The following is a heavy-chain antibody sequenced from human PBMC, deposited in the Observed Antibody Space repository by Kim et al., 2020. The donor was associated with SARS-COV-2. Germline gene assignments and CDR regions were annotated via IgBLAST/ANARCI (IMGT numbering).Heavy chain of an antibody. D-gene: IGHD3-9*01. J-gene: IGHJ4*02. CDR1: GGSFSGYY. V-gene: IGHV4-34*01. Sequence: SETLSLTCAVYGGSFSGYYWSWIRQPPGKGLEWIGEINHSGSTNYNPSLKSRVTISVDTSKNQFSLKLSSVTAADTAVYYCARLRYFDWWQKTNFDYWGQGTLVTVSS. CDR3: ARLRYFDWWQKTNFDY. CDR2: INHSGST.